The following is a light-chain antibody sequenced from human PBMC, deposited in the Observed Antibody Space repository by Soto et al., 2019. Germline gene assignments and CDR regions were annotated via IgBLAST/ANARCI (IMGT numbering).Light chain of an antibody. CDR3: QQSYSTPPWT. CDR1: QSISSW. CDR2: AAS. J-gene: IGKJ1*01. V-gene: IGKV1-39*01. Sequence: DIPLTQSPSILSASLLDRATIXYLTSQSISSWLAWYQQKPGKAPKLLIYAASSLQSGVPSRFSGSGSGTDFTLTISSLQPEDFATYYCQQSYSTPPWTFGQGTKVDNK.